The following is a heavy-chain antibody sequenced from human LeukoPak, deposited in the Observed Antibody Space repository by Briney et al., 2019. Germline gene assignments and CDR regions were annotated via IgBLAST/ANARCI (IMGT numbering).Heavy chain of an antibody. CDR3: GVIARLWFGELPPRSAQIDY. CDR1: GYTFTSYA. J-gene: IGHJ4*02. CDR2: INTNTGNP. V-gene: IGHV7-4-1*02. D-gene: IGHD3-10*01. Sequence: ASVKVSCKASGYTFTSYAMNWVRQAPGQGLEWMGWINTNTGNPTYAQGFTGRFVFSLDTSVSTAYLQISSLKAEDTAVYYCGVIARLWFGELPPRSAQIDYWGQGTLVTVSS.